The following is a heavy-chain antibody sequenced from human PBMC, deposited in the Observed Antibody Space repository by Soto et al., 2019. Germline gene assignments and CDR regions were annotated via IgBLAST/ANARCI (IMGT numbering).Heavy chain of an antibody. V-gene: IGHV3-33*01. Sequence: QVPLVESGGGVVQPGRSLRLSCAASGFNFSSYVMHWVRQAPGKGLEWVAVIWYDGGNKYYADSVKGRFTISRGNSKNTRYLQMNSLRAEDTAVYYCARDGQWLPRDGLRSSYYFDYWGQGTLVTVSS. J-gene: IGHJ4*02. D-gene: IGHD6-19*01. CDR2: IWYDGGNK. CDR3: ARDGQWLPRDGLRSSYYFDY. CDR1: GFNFSSYV.